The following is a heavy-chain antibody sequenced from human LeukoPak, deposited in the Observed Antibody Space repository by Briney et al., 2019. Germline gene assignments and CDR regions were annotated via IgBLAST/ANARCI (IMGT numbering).Heavy chain of an antibody. J-gene: IGHJ4*02. CDR2: IYSSGST. D-gene: IGHD6-6*01. Sequence: SETLSLTCTVSGGSISSYYWSWIRQPPGKGLEWIGYIYSSGSTNYNPSLKSRVTISVDTSKNQFSLKLSSVTAADTAVYYCARVYSSSPGDYFDYWGQGTLVTVSS. CDR1: GGSISSYY. CDR3: ARVYSSSPGDYFDY. V-gene: IGHV4-59*01.